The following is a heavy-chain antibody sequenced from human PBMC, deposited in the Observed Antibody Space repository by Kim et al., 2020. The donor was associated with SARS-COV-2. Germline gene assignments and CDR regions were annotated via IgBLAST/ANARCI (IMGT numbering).Heavy chain of an antibody. Sequence: GGSLRLSCAASGFTFDDYAMHWVRQAPGKGLEWVSLISGDGGSTYYADSVKGRFTISRDNSKNSLYLQMNSLRTEDTALYYCAKDMGWGSSWSWFVPWGQGTLVTVSS. V-gene: IGHV3-43*02. D-gene: IGHD6-13*01. CDR1: GFTFDDYA. CDR3: AKDMGWGSSWSWFVP. J-gene: IGHJ5*02. CDR2: ISGDGGST.